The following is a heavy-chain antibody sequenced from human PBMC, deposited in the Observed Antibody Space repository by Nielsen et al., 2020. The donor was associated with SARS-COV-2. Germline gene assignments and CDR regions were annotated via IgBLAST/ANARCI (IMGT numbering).Heavy chain of an antibody. CDR3: ARVSYVGDAFDI. J-gene: IGHJ3*02. CDR2: ISYDGSNK. D-gene: IGHD3-16*01. CDR1: GFTFSSYG. Sequence: GGSLRLSCAASGFTFSSYGMHWVRQAPGKGLEWVAVISYDGSNKYYADSVKGRFTISRDNSKNTLYLQMNSLRAEDTAVYYCARVSYVGDAFDIWGQGTMVTVSS. V-gene: IGHV3-30*03.